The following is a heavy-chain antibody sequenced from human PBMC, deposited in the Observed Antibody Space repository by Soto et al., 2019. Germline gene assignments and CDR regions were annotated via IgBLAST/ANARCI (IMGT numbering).Heavy chain of an antibody. J-gene: IGHJ5*02. V-gene: IGHV1-18*01. CDR1: GYTFTSYG. Sequence: QVQLVQSGAEVKKPGASVKVSCKASGYTFTSYGISWVRQAPGQGLEWMGWISAYNGNTNYAQKLQGRVTMTTDTSTSTAYMELRSLRSDDTAVYYCARSKRSYCGGDCYSNWFDPWGQVTLVTVSS. D-gene: IGHD2-21*02. CDR2: ISAYNGNT. CDR3: ARSKRSYCGGDCYSNWFDP.